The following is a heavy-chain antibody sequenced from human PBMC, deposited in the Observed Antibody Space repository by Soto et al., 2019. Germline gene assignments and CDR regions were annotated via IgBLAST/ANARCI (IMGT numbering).Heavy chain of an antibody. CDR3: ASQLTGDYYYYGMDV. V-gene: IGHV1-69*12. D-gene: IGHD7-27*01. CDR2: IIPIFGTA. J-gene: IGHJ6*02. Sequence: QVQLVQSGAEVKKPGSSVKVSCKASGGTFSSYAISWVRQAPGQGLEWMGGIIPIFGTADYAQKFQCRVTITADEPTSTAYMELSSLRSEDTAVYYCASQLTGDYYYYGMDVWGQGTTVTVSS. CDR1: GGTFSSYA.